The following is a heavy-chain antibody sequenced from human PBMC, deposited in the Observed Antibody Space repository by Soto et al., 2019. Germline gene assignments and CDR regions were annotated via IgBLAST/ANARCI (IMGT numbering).Heavy chain of an antibody. V-gene: IGHV4-30-4*01. J-gene: IGHJ5*02. CDR3: ARVVSWVDL. CDR1: GGSISSGDYH. CDR2: IYYSGSP. Sequence: QVQLQESGPGLVKPSQTLSLTCTVSGGSISSGDYHWSWIRQSPGKGLEWIGYIYYSGSPYYNASLKSRVTISIDTSKIQFSLRVSSVTAADTAVYDCARVVSWVDLWGQGTLVTVSS.